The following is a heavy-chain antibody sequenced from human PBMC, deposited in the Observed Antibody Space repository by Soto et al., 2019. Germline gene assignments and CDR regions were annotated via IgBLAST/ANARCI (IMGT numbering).Heavy chain of an antibody. CDR1: GGSISSYY. J-gene: IGHJ5*02. Sequence: SETLSLTCTVSGGSISSYYWSWIRQPAGKGLEWIGRIYTSGSTNYNPSLKSRVTMSVDTSKNQFSLKLSSVTAADSAVYHCGREGGETWDYEASWGQGTPVTVSS. D-gene: IGHD1-7*01. V-gene: IGHV4-4*07. CDR3: GREGGETWDYEAS. CDR2: IYTSGST.